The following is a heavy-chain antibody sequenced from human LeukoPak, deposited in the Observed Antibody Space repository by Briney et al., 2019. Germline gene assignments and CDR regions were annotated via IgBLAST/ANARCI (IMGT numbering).Heavy chain of an antibody. J-gene: IGHJ3*02. V-gene: IGHV4-30-2*01. CDR2: IYHSGST. D-gene: IGHD1-26*01. Sequence: PSQTLSLTCAVSGGSISSGGYSWSWIRQPPGKGLEWIGYIYHSGSTYYNPSLKSRVTISVDTSKNQFSLKLTSVTAADTAVYYCARGFYRGNYAGAFDIWGQGTVVTVSS. CDR1: GGSISSGGYS. CDR3: ARGFYRGNYAGAFDI.